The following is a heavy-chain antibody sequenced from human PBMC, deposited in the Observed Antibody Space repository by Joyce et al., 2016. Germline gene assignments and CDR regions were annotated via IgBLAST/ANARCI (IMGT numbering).Heavy chain of an antibody. J-gene: IGHJ6*02. V-gene: IGHV3-30*04. Sequence: QEQLVESGGGVVQPWKSLRLSCAVSGFSFRNYAMHWVRQAPGKGLEWVAVMSHDGNKEYYVDSVKGRFTISRDESKNMLFLQMNSLRVEDTGVYFCARDFGVRGYCSEHGLDVWGQGTTVTVS. CDR2: MSHDGNKE. CDR1: GFSFRNYA. CDR3: ARDFGVRGYCSEHGLDV. D-gene: IGHD2-2*03.